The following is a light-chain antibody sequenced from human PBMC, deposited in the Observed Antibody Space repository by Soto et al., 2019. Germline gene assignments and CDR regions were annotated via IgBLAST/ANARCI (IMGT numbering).Light chain of an antibody. CDR2: AAS. CDR3: QQSFSTPRT. Sequence: DIQMTQSPSSLSASVGDRVTITCRAGQSISNYLNWYQQKPGSAPKLLIYAASSLQSEVPSRFSGRGSGTDFTLTITSLQSEDFATYYCQQSFSTPRTFGQGTKVDIK. J-gene: IGKJ1*01. CDR1: QSISNY. V-gene: IGKV1-39*01.